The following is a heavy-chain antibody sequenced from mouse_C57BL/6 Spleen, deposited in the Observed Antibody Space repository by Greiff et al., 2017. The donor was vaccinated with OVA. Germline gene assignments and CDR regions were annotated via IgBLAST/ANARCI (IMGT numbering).Heavy chain of an antibody. D-gene: IGHD2-4*01. J-gene: IGHJ4*01. V-gene: IGHV1-81*01. Sequence: VKLMESGAELARPGASVKLSCKASGYTFTSYGISWVKQRTGQGLEWIGEIYPRSGNTYYNAKFKGKATLTADKSSSTAYMELRSLTSEDSAVYFCARKDYDDARDYWGQGTSVTVSS. CDR1: GYTFTSYG. CDR2: IYPRSGNT. CDR3: ARKDYDDARDY.